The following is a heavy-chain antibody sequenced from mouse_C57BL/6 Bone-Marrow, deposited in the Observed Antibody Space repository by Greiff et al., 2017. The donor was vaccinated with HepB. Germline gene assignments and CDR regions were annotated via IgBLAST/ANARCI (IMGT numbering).Heavy chain of an antibody. J-gene: IGHJ3*01. V-gene: IGHV10-1*01. CDR1: GFSFNTYA. Sequence: EVKLVESGGGLVQPKGSLKLSCAASGFSFNTYAMNWVRQAPGKGLEWVARIRSKSNNYATYYADSVKDRFTISRDDSESMLYLQMNNLKTEDTAMYYCVRRYYGNSFAYWGQGTLVTVSA. D-gene: IGHD2-1*01. CDR2: IRSKSNNYAT. CDR3: VRRYYGNSFAY.